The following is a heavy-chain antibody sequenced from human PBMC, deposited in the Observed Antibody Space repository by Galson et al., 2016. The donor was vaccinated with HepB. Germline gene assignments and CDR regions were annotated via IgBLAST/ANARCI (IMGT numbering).Heavy chain of an antibody. CDR1: GFTFRSYW. V-gene: IGHV3-7*01. CDR3: AREGYYYDNSFFRRENAFDI. Sequence: SLRLSCAASGFTFRSYWMSWVRQAPGKGLEWVANINQDGSEKYSVDSVKGRFTISRDNGKNTLYLQMNSLRAEDTAVYYCAREGYYYDNSFFRRENAFDIWGQGTMVTVSS. D-gene: IGHD3-22*01. CDR2: INQDGSEK. J-gene: IGHJ3*02.